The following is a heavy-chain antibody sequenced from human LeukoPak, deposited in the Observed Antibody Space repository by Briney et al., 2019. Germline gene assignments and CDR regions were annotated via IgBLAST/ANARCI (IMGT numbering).Heavy chain of an antibody. Sequence: SETLSLTCTVSGYSISSGYYWGWIRQPPGKGLEWIGSIYHSGTTYYNPSLKSRVTISVDTSKNQFSLKLSSVTAADTAVYYCARQGITIFGVVTGAPDYWGQGTLVTVSS. CDR1: GYSISSGYY. J-gene: IGHJ4*02. V-gene: IGHV4-38-2*02. CDR2: IYHSGTT. D-gene: IGHD3-3*01. CDR3: ARQGITIFGVVTGAPDY.